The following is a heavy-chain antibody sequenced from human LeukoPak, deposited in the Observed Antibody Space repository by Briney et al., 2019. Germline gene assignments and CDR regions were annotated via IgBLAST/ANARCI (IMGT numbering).Heavy chain of an antibody. V-gene: IGHV3-9*01. CDR2: ISWNSGSI. CDR1: GFTFDDYA. Sequence: GRSLRLSCAASGFTFDDYAMHWVRQAPGKGLEWVSGISWNSGSIGYADSVKGRFTISRDNAKNSLYLQMNSLRAEDTAVYYCARDRWSPDAFDIWGQGTMVTVSS. D-gene: IGHD4-23*01. CDR3: ARDRWSPDAFDI. J-gene: IGHJ3*02.